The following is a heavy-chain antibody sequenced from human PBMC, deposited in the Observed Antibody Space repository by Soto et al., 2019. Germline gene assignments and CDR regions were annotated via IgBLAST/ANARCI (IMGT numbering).Heavy chain of an antibody. CDR2: IYWDDYK. V-gene: IGHV2-5*02. CDR3: AQKGRGYFDY. J-gene: IGHJ4*02. Sequence: QITLKESGPTLVKPTQTLTLTCTFSGFSLSTRDVGVGWIRQPPGKALEWLTLIYWDDYKHYSPSLETRLAITKATSKNQVVLTMTNMDPVDTDTYYCAQKGRGYFDYWGQGTLVTVSS. D-gene: IGHD3-10*01. CDR1: GFSLSTRDVG.